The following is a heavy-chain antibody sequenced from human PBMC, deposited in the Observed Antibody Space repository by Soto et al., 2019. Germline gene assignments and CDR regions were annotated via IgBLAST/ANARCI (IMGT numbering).Heavy chain of an antibody. CDR3: ARATTGDYYDSSGFHYFDY. V-gene: IGHV1-69*01. D-gene: IGHD3-22*01. J-gene: IGHJ4*02. CDR1: GGTFSSYA. Sequence: QVQLVQSGAEVKKPGSSVKVSCKASGGTFSSYAISWVRQAPGQGLEWMGGITPIFGTANYAQKFQGRVTITADESTSTAYMELSSLRSEDTAVYYCARATTGDYYDSSGFHYFDYWGQGTLVTVSS. CDR2: ITPIFGTA.